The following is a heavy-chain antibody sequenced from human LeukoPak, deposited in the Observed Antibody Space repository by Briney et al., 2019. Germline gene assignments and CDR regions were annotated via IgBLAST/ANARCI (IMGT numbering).Heavy chain of an antibody. CDR3: ARLVTYYDILTGYYNVGAFDI. CDR1: GGSISSYY. Sequence: PSETLSLTCTVSGGSISSYYWSWIRQPPGKGLEWIGYIYYSGRTNYNPSLKSRVTISVDTSKNQFSLKLSSVTAADTAVYYCARLVTYYDILTGYYNVGAFDIWGQGTMVTVSS. J-gene: IGHJ3*02. V-gene: IGHV4-59*08. D-gene: IGHD3-9*01. CDR2: IYYSGRT.